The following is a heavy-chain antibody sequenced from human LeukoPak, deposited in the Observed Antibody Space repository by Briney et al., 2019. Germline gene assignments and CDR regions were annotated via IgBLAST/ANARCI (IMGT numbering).Heavy chain of an antibody. CDR1: GFTFSSYG. CDR3: AKGRYCSSTSCSKEAYYMDV. V-gene: IGHV3-30*02. CDR2: IRYDGSNK. Sequence: GSLRLSCAASGFTFSSYGMHWVRQAPGKGLEWVAFIRYDGSNKYYADSVKGRFTISRDDSKNTLYLQMNSLRAEDTAVYYCAKGRYCSSTSCSKEAYYMDVWGKGTTVTVSS. J-gene: IGHJ6*03. D-gene: IGHD2-2*01.